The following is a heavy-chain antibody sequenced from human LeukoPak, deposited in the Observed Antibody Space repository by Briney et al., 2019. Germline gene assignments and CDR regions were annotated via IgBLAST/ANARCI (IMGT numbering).Heavy chain of an antibody. CDR2: ISSSSSYI. J-gene: IGHJ5*02. CDR1: GFTFSSYS. V-gene: IGHV3-21*04. CDR3: AKCSIMGATYWFDP. Sequence: GGSLRLSCAASGFTFSSYSMNWVRQAPGKGLEWVSSISSSSSYIYYADSVKGRFTISRDNSKNTLYLQMSSLGAEDTALYYCAKCSIMGATYWFDPWGQGTLVTVSS. D-gene: IGHD1-26*01.